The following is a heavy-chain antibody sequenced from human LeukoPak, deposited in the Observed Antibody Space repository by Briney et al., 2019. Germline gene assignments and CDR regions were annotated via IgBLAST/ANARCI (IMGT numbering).Heavy chain of an antibody. Sequence: GRSLRLSCAASGFTFSSYAMHWVRQAPGKGLEWVAVISYDGSNKYYADSVKGRFTISRDNSKNTLYLQMNSLRAEDTAVYYCAKAQVRDIVVVPAAKWGQGTLVTVSS. CDR3: AKAQVRDIVVVPAAK. CDR2: ISYDGSNK. D-gene: IGHD2-2*01. V-gene: IGHV3-30-3*01. J-gene: IGHJ4*02. CDR1: GFTFSSYA.